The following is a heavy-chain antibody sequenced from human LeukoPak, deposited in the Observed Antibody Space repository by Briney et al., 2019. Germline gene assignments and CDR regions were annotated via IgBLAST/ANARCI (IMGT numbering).Heavy chain of an antibody. J-gene: IGHJ6*03. CDR1: GGSFSGYY. CDR2: INHSGST. Sequence: SETLSLACAVYGGSFSGYYWSWIRQPPGKGLEWIGEINHSGSTNYNPSLKSRVTISVDTSKNQFSLKLSSVTAADTAVYYCARARASAPPYYYYMDVWGKGTTVTVSS. CDR3: ARARASAPPYYYYMDV. D-gene: IGHD6-25*01. V-gene: IGHV4-34*01.